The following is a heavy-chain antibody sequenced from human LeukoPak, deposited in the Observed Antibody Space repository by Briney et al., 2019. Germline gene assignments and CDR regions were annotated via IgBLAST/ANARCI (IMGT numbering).Heavy chain of an antibody. V-gene: IGHV4-34*01. CDR3: ARGHYGSGSTDY. Sequence: PSETLSLTCAVYGGSFSGYYWSWIRQPPGRGLEWIGEINHSGSTNYNPSLKSRVTISVDTSKNQFSPKLSSVTAADTAVYYCARGHYGSGSTDYWGQGTLVTVSS. CDR2: INHSGST. CDR1: GGSFSGYY. D-gene: IGHD3-10*01. J-gene: IGHJ4*02.